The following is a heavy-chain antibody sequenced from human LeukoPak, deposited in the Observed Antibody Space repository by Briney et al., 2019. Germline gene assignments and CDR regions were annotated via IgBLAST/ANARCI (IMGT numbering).Heavy chain of an antibody. D-gene: IGHD3-3*01. CDR1: GFTFSDYY. J-gene: IGHJ4*02. Sequence: PGGSLRLSCAASGFTFSDYYMSWIRQAPGQGLEWVSYISSSGSTIYYADSVEGRFTISRDNAKNSLYLQMNSLRAEDTAVYYCAREYDDFWSGYYYTFGYWGQGTLVTVSS. CDR3: AREYDDFWSGYYYTFGY. CDR2: ISSSGSTI. V-gene: IGHV3-11*01.